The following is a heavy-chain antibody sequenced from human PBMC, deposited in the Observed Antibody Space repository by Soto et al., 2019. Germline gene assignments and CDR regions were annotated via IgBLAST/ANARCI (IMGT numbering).Heavy chain of an antibody. D-gene: IGHD2-2*01. CDR2: ITGSTGTT. CDR1: GFTFSNFA. CDR3: AKDTSSSPYYMDV. J-gene: IGHJ6*03. Sequence: GSLRLSCAASGFTFSNFAMSWVRHAPGKGLEWVSGITGSTGTTYYADSVKGRFIISRDNSKNTVHLQMNSLRAEDTAVYYCAKDTSSSPYYMDVWGKGTTVTVSS. V-gene: IGHV3-23*01.